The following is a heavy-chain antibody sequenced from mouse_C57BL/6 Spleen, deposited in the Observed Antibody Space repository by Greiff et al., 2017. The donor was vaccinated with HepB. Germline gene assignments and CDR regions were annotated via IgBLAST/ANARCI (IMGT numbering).Heavy chain of an antibody. CDR1: GYTFTSYW. CDR2: IHPSDSDT. Sequence: QVQLQQPGAELVKPGASVKVSCKASGYTFTSYWMHWVKQRPGQGLEWIGRIHPSDSDTNYNQKFKGKATLTVDKSSSTAYMQLSSLTSEDSAVYYCAIPLITTVVATDYYAMDYWGQGTSVTVSS. D-gene: IGHD1-1*01. CDR3: AIPLITTVVATDYYAMDY. J-gene: IGHJ4*01. V-gene: IGHV1-74*01.